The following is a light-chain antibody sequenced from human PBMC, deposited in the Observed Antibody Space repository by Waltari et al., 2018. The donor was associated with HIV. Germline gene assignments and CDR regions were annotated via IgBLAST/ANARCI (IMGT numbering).Light chain of an antibody. J-gene: IGKJ1*01. CDR1: QRVKNN. CDR2: GAS. V-gene: IGKV3-15*01. CDR3: QQYNNWPGT. Sequence: EIVMTQSPATLSVSPGERATLSCRASQRVKNNLAWYQQKPGQPPRILFYGASTRVTGIPARFSGSGSETEFTLTISSLQSEDFAVYYCQQYNNWPGTFGQGTKVEIE.